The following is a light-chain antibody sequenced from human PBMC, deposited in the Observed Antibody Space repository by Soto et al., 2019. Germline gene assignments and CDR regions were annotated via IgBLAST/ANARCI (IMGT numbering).Light chain of an antibody. Sequence: EIVLTQSPGTLSLSPGGRATLSCRASQSVSSSNLAWYQQKPGQAPRLLIYGASNRATGIPDRFSGSGSGTDFTLTISRLEPEDFAVYYCQQYGSSGTFGQGTKVDIK. CDR2: GAS. CDR1: QSVSSSN. J-gene: IGKJ1*01. V-gene: IGKV3-20*01. CDR3: QQYGSSGT.